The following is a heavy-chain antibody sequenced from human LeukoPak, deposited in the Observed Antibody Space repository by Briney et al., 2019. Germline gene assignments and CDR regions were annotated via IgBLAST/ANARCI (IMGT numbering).Heavy chain of an antibody. Sequence: GGTLRLSCAASGFTFSSYGMSWVRQAPGKGLEWVSAISGSGGSTYYADSVKGRFTISRDNSKNTLYLQMNSLRAEDTAVYYCAKDIEMAKEYFQHWGQGTLVTVSS. V-gene: IGHV3-23*01. CDR1: GFTFSSYG. CDR2: ISGSGGST. D-gene: IGHD5-24*01. CDR3: AKDIEMAKEYFQH. J-gene: IGHJ1*01.